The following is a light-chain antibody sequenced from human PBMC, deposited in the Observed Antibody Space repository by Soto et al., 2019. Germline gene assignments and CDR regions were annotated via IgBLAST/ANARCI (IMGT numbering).Light chain of an antibody. CDR3: QQRLSISYT. Sequence: DIQMTQSPSSRSASVGDRVTITCRASQTISTYLNWYQQKPGKAPKLLIYAASSLQSGVPSRFSGSGSGTDFTLTISSLQPEYFATYYCQQRLSISYTFGQGTKLEIK. CDR2: AAS. J-gene: IGKJ2*01. CDR1: QTISTY. V-gene: IGKV1-39*01.